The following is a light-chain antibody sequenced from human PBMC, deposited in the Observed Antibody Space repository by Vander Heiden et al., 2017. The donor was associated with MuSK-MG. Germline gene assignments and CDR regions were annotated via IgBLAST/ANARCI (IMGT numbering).Light chain of an antibody. Sequence: DIQLTQSPSFVSASVGDSVTITCRASQGISSYLAWYEQRPGKAPKLLIYEASALQSGVPSRFSGSGSGTEFTLTSSSLQPEDFATYYCQQLNSYPWTFGQGTKVEIK. CDR2: EAS. CDR3: QQLNSYPWT. V-gene: IGKV1-9*01. CDR1: QGISSY. J-gene: IGKJ1*01.